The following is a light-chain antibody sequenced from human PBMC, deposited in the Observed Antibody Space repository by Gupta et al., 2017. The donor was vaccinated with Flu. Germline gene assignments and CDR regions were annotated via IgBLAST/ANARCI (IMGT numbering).Light chain of an antibody. CDR2: AAS. CDR1: HDISSH. Sequence: TQAPSFLSASVGDRITITCRTSHDISSHLAWYQQRPGTAPKLLISAASTLQSGAPSRFSGSGSGTEFTLTISSLQPGDFATYYCQQLNSFPPSFGQGTKLEI. J-gene: IGKJ2*03. V-gene: IGKV1-9*01. CDR3: QQLNSFPPS.